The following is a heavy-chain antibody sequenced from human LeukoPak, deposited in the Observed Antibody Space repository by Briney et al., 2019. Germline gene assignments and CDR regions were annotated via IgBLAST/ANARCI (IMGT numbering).Heavy chain of an antibody. CDR2: IKSKTDGGTT. CDR3: TAIAVAGTFGIVDY. CDR1: GFTFSSYG. Sequence: GGSLRLSCAASGFTFSSYGMHWVRQAPGKGLEWVGRIKSKTDGGTTDYAAPVKGRFTISRDDSKNTLYLQMNSLKTEDTAVYYCTAIAVAGTFGIVDYWGQGTLVTVSS. D-gene: IGHD6-19*01. J-gene: IGHJ4*02. V-gene: IGHV3-15*01.